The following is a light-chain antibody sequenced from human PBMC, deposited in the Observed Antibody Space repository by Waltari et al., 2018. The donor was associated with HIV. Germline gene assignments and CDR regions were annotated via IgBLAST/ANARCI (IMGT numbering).Light chain of an antibody. V-gene: IGLV1-40*01. J-gene: IGLJ3*02. CDR1: SSNIGAGYN. Sequence: QSVLTQPPSVSGAPGQRVTISCTGSSSNIGAGYNVHWYQQVPGTAPKLLNYGNSNRPSGVPDRFSGSKSGTSASLAITGLQAEDEADYYCQSYDRSLSGWVFGGGTKLTVL. CDR2: GNS. CDR3: QSYDRSLSGWV.